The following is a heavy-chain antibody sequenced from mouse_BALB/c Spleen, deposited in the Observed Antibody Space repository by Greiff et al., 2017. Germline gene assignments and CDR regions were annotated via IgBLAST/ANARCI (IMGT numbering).Heavy chain of an antibody. CDR1: GFTFSSYG. J-gene: IGHJ4*01. V-gene: IGHV5-6*01. CDR2: ISSGGSYT. Sequence: EVKLMESGGDLVKPGGSLKLSCAASGFTFSSYGMAWVRQTPDKRLEWVATISSGGSYTYYPDSVKGRFTISRDNAKNTLYLQMSSLKSEDTAMYYCARQDGSMDYWGQGTSVTVSS. CDR3: ARQDGSMDY.